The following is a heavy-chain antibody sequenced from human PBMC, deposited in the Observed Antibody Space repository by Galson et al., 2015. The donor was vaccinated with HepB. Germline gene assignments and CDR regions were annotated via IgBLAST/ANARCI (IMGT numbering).Heavy chain of an antibody. CDR1: GYSFTSYW. CDR3: ARLLPLVVASRPTNYFDY. D-gene: IGHD2-15*01. CDR2: IYPGDSDT. V-gene: IGHV5-51*01. J-gene: IGHJ4*02. Sequence: QSGAEVKKPGESLKISCKGSGYSFTSYWIGWVRQMPGKGLEWMGIIYPGDSDTRYSPSFQGQVTISADKSISTAYLQWSSLKASDTAMYYCARLLPLVVASRPTNYFDYWGQGTLVTVSS.